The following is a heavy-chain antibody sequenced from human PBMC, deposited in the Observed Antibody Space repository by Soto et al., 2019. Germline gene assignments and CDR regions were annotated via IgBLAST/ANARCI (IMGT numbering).Heavy chain of an antibody. J-gene: IGHJ6*02. V-gene: IGHV1-18*01. CDR1: GYTFTSYG. CDR2: ISAYNGNT. CDR3: ARRESGDYYYYGMDV. D-gene: IGHD3-10*01. Sequence: ASVKVSCKASGYTFTSYGISWVRQAPGQGLEWMGRISAYNGNTNYAQKLQGRVTMTTDTSTSKAYMELRSLRSDDTTVYYCARRESGDYYYYGMDVWGQGTTVTVSS.